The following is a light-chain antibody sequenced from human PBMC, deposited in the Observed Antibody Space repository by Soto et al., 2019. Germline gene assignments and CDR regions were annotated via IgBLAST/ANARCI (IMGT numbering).Light chain of an antibody. J-gene: IGLJ2*01. CDR3: GTWDSSLSAV. Sequence: QSGLTQPPSVSAAPGQEVTIYCSGSSSNIGSNFVSWYQQLPGTAPKLLIYEDNKRPSGIPDRSSGSKSGTSATLGITGLQTGDEADYYCGTWDSSLSAVFGGGTK. CDR1: SSNIGSNF. V-gene: IGLV1-51*01. CDR2: EDN.